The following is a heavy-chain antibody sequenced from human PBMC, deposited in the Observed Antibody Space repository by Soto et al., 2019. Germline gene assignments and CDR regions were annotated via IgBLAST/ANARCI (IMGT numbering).Heavy chain of an antibody. V-gene: IGHV4-31*03. CDR1: GGSISSGGYY. D-gene: IGHD3-3*01. J-gene: IGHJ4*02. Sequence: PSETLSLTCTVSGGSISSGGYYWSWIRQHPGKGLEWIGYIYYSGSTYYNPSLKSRVTISVDTSKNQFSLKLSSVTAADTAVYYCAGIITIFGVANAADDYWGQGTLVTVSS. CDR3: AGIITIFGVANAADDY. CDR2: IYYSGST.